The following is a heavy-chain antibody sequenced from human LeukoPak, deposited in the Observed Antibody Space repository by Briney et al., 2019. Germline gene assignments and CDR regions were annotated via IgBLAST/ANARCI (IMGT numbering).Heavy chain of an antibody. D-gene: IGHD3-3*01. V-gene: IGHV4-30-4*01. J-gene: IGHJ5*02. CDR2: IYYSGST. Sequence: SETLSLTCTVSGGSISSGDYYWSWIRQPPGKGLEWIGHIYYSGSTYYNPSLKSRVTISVDTSKNQFSLKLSSVTAADTAVYYCARRIAPYYDFWSGYNWFDPWGQGTLVTVSS. CDR1: GGSISSGDYY. CDR3: ARRIAPYYDFWSGYNWFDP.